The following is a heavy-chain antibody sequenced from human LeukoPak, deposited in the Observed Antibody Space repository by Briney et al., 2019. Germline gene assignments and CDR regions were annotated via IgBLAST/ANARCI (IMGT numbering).Heavy chain of an antibody. V-gene: IGHV3-15*01. CDR2: IKSKTDGGTT. CDR1: GFTFSNAW. Sequence: GGSLRLSCAASGFTFSNAWMSWVRQAPGKGLGWVGRIKSKTDGGTTDYAAPVKGRFTISRDDSKNTLYLQMNSLKTEDTAVYYCTRRLRYFDWLYPDDAFDIWGQGTMVTVSS. J-gene: IGHJ3*02. CDR3: TRRLRYFDWLYPDDAFDI. D-gene: IGHD3-9*01.